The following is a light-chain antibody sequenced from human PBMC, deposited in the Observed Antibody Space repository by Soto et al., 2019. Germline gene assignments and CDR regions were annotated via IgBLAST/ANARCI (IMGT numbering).Light chain of an antibody. V-gene: IGKV3-15*01. J-gene: IGKJ1*01. CDR2: GVS. Sequence: EIVMTQSPATLSVSPGERATLSCRASQSISINLAWYQQKPGQAPRLLIYGVSTRATGTPARFSGSGSGTEFTLTISSLQSEDFAVYYCQHYHNWPPWTFGQGTKVEIK. CDR1: QSISIN. CDR3: QHYHNWPPWT.